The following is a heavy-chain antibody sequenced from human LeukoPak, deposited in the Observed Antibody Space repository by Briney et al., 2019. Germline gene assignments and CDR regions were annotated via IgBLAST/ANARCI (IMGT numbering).Heavy chain of an antibody. J-gene: IGHJ6*04. CDR3: ARGLWFGELPPSGMDV. CDR2: TYYRSKWYN. CDR1: RDTPSRTIAA. D-gene: IGHD3-10*01. Sequence: QTLSLTCAISRDTPSRTIAAWNWTRHSPSRGLEWLGRTYYRSKWYNDYAVSVKSRITINPDTSKNQFSLQLNSVTPEDTAVYYCARGLWFGELPPSGMDVWGKGTTVTVSS. V-gene: IGHV6-1*01.